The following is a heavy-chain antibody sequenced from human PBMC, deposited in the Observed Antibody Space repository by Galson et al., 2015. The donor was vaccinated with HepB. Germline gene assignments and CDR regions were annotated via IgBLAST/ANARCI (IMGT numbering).Heavy chain of an antibody. V-gene: IGHV3-74*01. Sequence: SLRLSCAASGFTFDDYWMHWVRQAPGKGLVWVSRIKPDGSDTYYADSVRGRFTISRDNAKNTLYLQMNSLRVEDTALYYCARGLYGDPVDKDSWGQGTLVTVSS. CDR1: GFTFDDYW. CDR3: ARGLYGDPVDKDS. D-gene: IGHD4-17*01. J-gene: IGHJ4*02. CDR2: IKPDGSDT.